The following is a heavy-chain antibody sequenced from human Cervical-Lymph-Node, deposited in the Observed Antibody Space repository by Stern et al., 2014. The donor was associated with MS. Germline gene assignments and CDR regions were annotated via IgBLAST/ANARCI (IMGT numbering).Heavy chain of an antibody. V-gene: IGHV4-39*01. CDR3: AGHNMIVLANTNFLEWFDP. CDR2: IYYSGTP. J-gene: IGHJ5*02. Sequence: QLQLQESGPGLVKPSETLSLTCSVSGGSISSDSYYWGWIRQPPGKGLEWMGSIYYSGTPYDNPPPKVRSTVPVDPSRNQFPLMLTSGTAADTAMYYCAGHNMIVLANTNFLEWFDPWGQGTLVTVSS. CDR1: GGSISSDSYY. D-gene: IGHD3-22*01.